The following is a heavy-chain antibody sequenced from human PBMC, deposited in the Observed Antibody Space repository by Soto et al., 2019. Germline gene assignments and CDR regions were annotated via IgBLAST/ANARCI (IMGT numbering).Heavy chain of an antibody. CDR3: ARYDTSGYYWPYYYYGMDV. CDR1: GFTFSTYS. D-gene: IGHD3-22*01. V-gene: IGHV3-21*01. Sequence: PGGSLRLSCAAAGFTFSTYSMNWVRQAPGKGLEWVSSISSSSSYIYYADSVKGRFTISRDNAKNSLYLQMNSLRAEDTVVYYCARYDTSGYYWPYYYYGMDVWGQGTTVTVSS. J-gene: IGHJ6*02. CDR2: ISSSSSYI.